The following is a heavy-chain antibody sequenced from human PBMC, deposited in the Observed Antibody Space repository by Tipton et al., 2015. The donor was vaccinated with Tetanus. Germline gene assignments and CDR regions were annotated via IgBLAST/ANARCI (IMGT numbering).Heavy chain of an antibody. J-gene: IGHJ6*02. CDR3: ARERNVGVSVRDGLDV. CDR1: GGSFRGYY. D-gene: IGHD2-15*01. CDR2: INHSGGT. V-gene: IGHV4-34*01. Sequence: LRLSCAVDGGSFRGYYWTWIRQSPGKGLEWIGQINHSGGTSYISSLKGRVTISLDTSKNQFSLRLRPVTAADAAVYYCARERNVGVSVRDGLDVWGQGTTVTVSS.